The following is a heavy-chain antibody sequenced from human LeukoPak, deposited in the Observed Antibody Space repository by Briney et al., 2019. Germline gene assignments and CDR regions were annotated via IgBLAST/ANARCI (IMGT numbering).Heavy chain of an antibody. CDR3: ARDSPYSGGYSDAFDI. CDR1: GGSISSYY. J-gene: IGHJ3*02. Sequence: PSETLSLTCTVSGGSISSYYWSWIRQPPGKGLEWIGYIYYSGSTNYNPSLKSRVTISVDTSKNQFSLKLSSVTAADTAVYYCARDSPYSGGYSDAFDIWGQGTMATVSS. CDR2: IYYSGST. D-gene: IGHD1-26*01. V-gene: IGHV4-59*01.